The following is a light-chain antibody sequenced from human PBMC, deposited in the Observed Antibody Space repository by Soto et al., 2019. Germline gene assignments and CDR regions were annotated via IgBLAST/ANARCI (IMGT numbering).Light chain of an antibody. V-gene: IGLV2-14*01. CDR3: SSYTSSSTKV. J-gene: IGLJ1*01. CDR1: SGDVGGYNY. Sequence: QSALTQPASVSGSPGQSITISCTGTSGDVGGYNYVSWYQQHPGKAPKLMIYDVSNRPSGVSNRFSGSKSGNTASLTISGLRAEDEADYYCSSYTSSSTKVFGTGTKVTVL. CDR2: DVS.